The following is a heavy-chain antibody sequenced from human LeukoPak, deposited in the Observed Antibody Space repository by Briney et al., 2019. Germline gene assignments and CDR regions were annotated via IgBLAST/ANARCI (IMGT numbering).Heavy chain of an antibody. CDR2: ISGSGGST. V-gene: IGHV3-23*01. CDR3: AKDRYYGSGSYYNVFDY. Sequence: GGSLRLSCAASGFTFSSYAMSWVRQVPGKGLEWVSAISGSGGSTYYADSVKGRFTISRDNSKNTLYLQMNSLRAEDTAVYYCAKDRYYGSGSYYNVFDYWGQGTLVTVSS. J-gene: IGHJ4*02. CDR1: GFTFSSYA. D-gene: IGHD3-10*01.